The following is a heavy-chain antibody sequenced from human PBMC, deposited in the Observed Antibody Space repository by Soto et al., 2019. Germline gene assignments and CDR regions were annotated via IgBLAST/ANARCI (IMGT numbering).Heavy chain of an antibody. CDR1: GDSLNNNW. J-gene: IGHJ4*02. CDR3: ARGSLVYDS. V-gene: IGHV4-59*01. Sequence: QVQLLESGPTLVKPSEILFLTCSVSGDSLNNNWWTWIRQAPGTAPELVGYIYYKGDTRYNPSLESLVTISLDTPKNQISLELRSVTGADTAVYFCARGSLVYDSWGQGILVTVSS. D-gene: IGHD3-16*01. CDR2: IYYKGDT.